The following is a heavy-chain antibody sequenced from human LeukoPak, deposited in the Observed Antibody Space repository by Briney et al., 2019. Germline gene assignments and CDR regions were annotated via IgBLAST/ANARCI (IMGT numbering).Heavy chain of an antibody. V-gene: IGHV3-48*03. CDR2: ISITGGIK. Sequence: GGSLRPSCAASGFTFSSYEFSWVRQAPGKGLEWVSYISITGGIKYYGESVKGRFTISRDNAKNSLYLQMDSLRGEDTAVYYCAKVASEYYGLDVWGKGTTVTVSS. CDR1: GFTFSSYE. D-gene: IGHD1-14*01. CDR3: AKVASEYYGLDV. J-gene: IGHJ6*04.